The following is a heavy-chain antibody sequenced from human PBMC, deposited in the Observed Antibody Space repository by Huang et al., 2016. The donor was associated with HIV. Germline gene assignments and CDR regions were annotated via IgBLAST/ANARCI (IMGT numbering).Heavy chain of an antibody. V-gene: IGHV4-61*09. D-gene: IGHD2-2*01. CDR2: IYTSGRT. CDR3: ARWRSTNLPGLDY. Sequence: QVQLQESGPGLVKPSQTLSLLCSVSGVSITSGSYFWRWIRQPAGKRLAWIGHIYTSGRTNYNPSRKTRVTISLDTSKNQFSLRLQSVTAADTALYYCARWRSTNLPGLDYWGQGTLVTVSS. J-gene: IGHJ4*02. CDR1: GVSITSGSYF.